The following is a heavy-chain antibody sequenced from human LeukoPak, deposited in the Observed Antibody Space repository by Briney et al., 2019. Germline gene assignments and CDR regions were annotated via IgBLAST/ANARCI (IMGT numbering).Heavy chain of an antibody. CDR2: IYPGDSDT. J-gene: IGHJ4*02. CDR1: GYSFTSYW. CDR3: AREISPDYGSGSLDY. D-gene: IGHD3-10*01. V-gene: IGHV5-51*01. Sequence: GESLKISCKGSGYSFTSYWIGWVRQMPGKGLEWMGIIYPGDSDTRYSPSFQGQVTISADKSISTAYLQWSSLKASDTAMYYCAREISPDYGSGSLDYWGQGTLVTVSS.